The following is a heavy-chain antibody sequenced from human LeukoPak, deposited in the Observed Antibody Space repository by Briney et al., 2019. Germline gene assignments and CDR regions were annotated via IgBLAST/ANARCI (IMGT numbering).Heavy chain of an antibody. Sequence: GESLKITCKASEYSFTSYWIGWVRQMPGKGLEWMGIIYPGDSDTRYSPSFQGQVTLSADRSISTAYLQWSTLKASDTAIYYCARWRSSWYFDLWGRGTLVSVSS. CDR1: EYSFTSYW. V-gene: IGHV5-51*01. D-gene: IGHD6-13*01. J-gene: IGHJ2*01. CDR3: ARWRSSWYFDL. CDR2: IYPGDSDT.